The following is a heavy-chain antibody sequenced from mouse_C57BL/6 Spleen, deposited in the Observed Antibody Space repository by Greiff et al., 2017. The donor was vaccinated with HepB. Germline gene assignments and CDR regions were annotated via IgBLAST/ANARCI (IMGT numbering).Heavy chain of an antibody. Sequence: VQLQQSGPELVKPGASVKMSCKASGYTFTDYNMHWVKQSHGKSLEWIGYINPNNGGTSYNQKFKGKATLTVNKSSSTAYMELRSLTSEDSAVYYCARDTTVVAPWAMDYWGQGTSVTVSS. D-gene: IGHD1-1*01. J-gene: IGHJ4*01. CDR2: INPNNGGT. CDR1: GYTFTDYN. V-gene: IGHV1-22*01. CDR3: ARDTTVVAPWAMDY.